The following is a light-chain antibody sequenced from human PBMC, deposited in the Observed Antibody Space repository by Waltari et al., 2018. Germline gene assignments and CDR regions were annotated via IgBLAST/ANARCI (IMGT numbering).Light chain of an antibody. Sequence: QSALTPPASVSGSPGPSIPLSCTGTSSYVGAYNLLPRYQQHPGKVPKLMIYEDSKRPSGLSNRFSGSKSGNTASLTISGLQAEDEADYYCCSYAAGGSSVLFGGGTKLTVL. V-gene: IGLV2-23*01. CDR2: EDS. CDR3: CSYAAGGSSVL. CDR1: SSYVGAYNL. J-gene: IGLJ2*01.